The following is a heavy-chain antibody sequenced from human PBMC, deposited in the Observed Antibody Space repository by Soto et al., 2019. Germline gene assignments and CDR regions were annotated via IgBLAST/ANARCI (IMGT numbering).Heavy chain of an antibody. V-gene: IGHV1-3*01. CDR1: GYTFTSYA. CDR3: ARGPAIYDSSCYYAFDY. D-gene: IGHD3-22*01. Sequence: EASVKVSCKASGYTFTSYAMHWVRQAPGQRLEWMGWINAGNGNTKYSQKFQGRVTITRDTSASTAYMELSSLRSEDTAVYYCARGPAIYDSSCYYAFDYWGQGTLVTVSS. J-gene: IGHJ4*02. CDR2: INAGNGNT.